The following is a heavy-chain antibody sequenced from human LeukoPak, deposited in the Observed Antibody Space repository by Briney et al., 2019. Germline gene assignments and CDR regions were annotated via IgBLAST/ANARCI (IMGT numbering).Heavy chain of an antibody. CDR3: SRVERSSINNYYYYMAV. Sequence: GGSLRLSCTGFGFSFGDNAMIWFRQSPGKGLEWVSLSRSRAHGGTTDYAAFVMGRFTMSRDDSKNIAYLQMDSLETEDTAVYYCSRVERSSINNYYYYMAVWGKGTSVTVSS. CDR2: SRSRAHGGTT. CDR1: GFSFGDNA. J-gene: IGHJ6*03. V-gene: IGHV3-49*03. D-gene: IGHD2-2*01.